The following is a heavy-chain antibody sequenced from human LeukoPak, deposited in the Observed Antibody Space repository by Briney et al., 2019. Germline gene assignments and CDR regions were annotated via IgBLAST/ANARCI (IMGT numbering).Heavy chain of an antibody. CDR2: ISGSGGST. CDR1: GLTFSSYA. Sequence: PGGSLRLSCAASGLTFSSYAMSWVRQAPGKGLEWVSAISGSGGSTYYADSVKGRFTISRDNSKNTLYLQMNSLRAEDTAVYYCANTPWAILLWFGESTFDYWGQGTLVTVSS. CDR3: ANTPWAILLWFGESTFDY. J-gene: IGHJ4*02. V-gene: IGHV3-23*01. D-gene: IGHD3-10*01.